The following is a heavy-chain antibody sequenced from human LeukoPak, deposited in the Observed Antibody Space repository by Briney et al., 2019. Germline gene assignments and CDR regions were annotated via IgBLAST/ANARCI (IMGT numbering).Heavy chain of an antibody. D-gene: IGHD3-22*01. CDR3: ARHDSYYDSDITARRWFDP. V-gene: IGHV4-39*01. J-gene: IGHJ5*02. Sequence: PSETLSLTCTVSGGSISSSSDYWGWIRQSPGEGLEWIGSMYHSGTTYYNPSLKSRVTISIDTSKNHFSLKLSSVTAADTAVYYCARHDSYYDSDITARRWFDPWGQGTLVTVSS. CDR2: MYHSGTT. CDR1: GGSISSSSDY.